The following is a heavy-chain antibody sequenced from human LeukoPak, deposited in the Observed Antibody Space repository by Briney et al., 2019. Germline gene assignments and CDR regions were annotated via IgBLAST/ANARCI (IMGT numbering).Heavy chain of an antibody. Sequence: ASVKVSCKASGYTFTSYGISWVRQATGQGLEWMGWMNPNSGKTGYAQSFQGRVTMTRDTSTDTAYMELNSLRSEDTAVYYCARDYFETSGSVYHFYGLDVWGLGTTVTVSS. CDR1: GYTFTSYG. V-gene: IGHV1-8*02. D-gene: IGHD3-22*01. CDR3: ARDYFETSGSVYHFYGLDV. CDR2: MNPNSGKT. J-gene: IGHJ6*02.